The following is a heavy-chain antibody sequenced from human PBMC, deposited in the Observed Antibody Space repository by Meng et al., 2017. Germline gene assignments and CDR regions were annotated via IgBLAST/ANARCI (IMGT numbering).Heavy chain of an antibody. D-gene: IGHD2-15*01. J-gene: IGHJ4*02. CDR1: GFTFSSYA. CDR3: ARDWGVATIGGGYCSGGSCQTYFDY. V-gene: IGHV3-30*01. Sequence: GESLKISCAASGFTFSSYAMHWVRQAPGKGLEWVAVISYDGSNKYYADSVKGRFTISRDNSKNTPYLQMNSLRAEDPAVYYCARDWGVATIGGGYCSGGSCQTYFDYWGQGTLVTVSS. CDR2: ISYDGSNK.